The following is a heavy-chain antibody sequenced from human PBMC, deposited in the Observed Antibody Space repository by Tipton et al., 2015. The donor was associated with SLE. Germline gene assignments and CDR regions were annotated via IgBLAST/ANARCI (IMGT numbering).Heavy chain of an antibody. CDR1: GGSISSSPYF. V-gene: IGHV4-39*07. CDR3: AGHPQLAYFDP. J-gene: IGHJ4*02. Sequence: LRLSCSVSGGSISSSPYFWGWIRQTPGKGLEWIGTVYYSGTTYYSPSLKSRVTISLDTSKNQFSLLLSAVTAADTAVYYCAGHPQLAYFDPWGPGTLVTVS. CDR2: VYYSGTT. D-gene: IGHD3-9*01.